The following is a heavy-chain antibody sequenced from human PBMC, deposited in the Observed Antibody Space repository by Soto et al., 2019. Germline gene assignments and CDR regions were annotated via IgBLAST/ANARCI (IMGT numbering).Heavy chain of an antibody. Sequence: PGGSLRLSCAASGFTVSSNYMSWVRQAPGKGLEWVSVIYSGGSTYYADSVKGRFTISRHNSKNTLYLQMNSLRAEDTAVYYCARVLYYDILTGPTTENWFDPWGQGTLVTVSS. CDR3: ARVLYYDILTGPTTENWFDP. J-gene: IGHJ5*02. V-gene: IGHV3-53*04. CDR1: GFTVSSNY. D-gene: IGHD3-9*01. CDR2: IYSGGST.